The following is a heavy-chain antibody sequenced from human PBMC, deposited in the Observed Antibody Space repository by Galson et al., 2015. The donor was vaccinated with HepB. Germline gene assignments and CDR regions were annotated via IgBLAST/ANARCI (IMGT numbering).Heavy chain of an antibody. CDR2: IIPIFGTA. J-gene: IGHJ3*02. CDR3: AVPDIGGSCRGTGAFDI. D-gene: IGHD2-15*01. Sequence: SVKVSCKASGGTFGSYAISWVRQAPGQGLEWMGGIIPIFGTANYAQKFQGRVTITADESTSTAYMELSSLRSEDTAVYYCAVPDIGGSCRGTGAFDIWGQGTMVTVSS. V-gene: IGHV1-69*13. CDR1: GGTFGSYA.